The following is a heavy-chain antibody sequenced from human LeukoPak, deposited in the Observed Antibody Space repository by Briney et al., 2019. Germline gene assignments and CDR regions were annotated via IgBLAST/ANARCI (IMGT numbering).Heavy chain of an antibody. V-gene: IGHV4-39*07. CDR1: GGSISSTRYY. CDR3: ARGLGYYYDSSGYEAPDAFDI. Sequence: SETLSLTCTVSGGSISSTRYYWGWIRQPPGKGLEWIGSIYYIGSTYYNPSLKSRVTISVDTSKNQFSLKLSSVTAADTAVYYCARGLGYYYDSSGYEAPDAFDIWGQGTMVTVSS. D-gene: IGHD3-22*01. J-gene: IGHJ3*02. CDR2: IYYIGST.